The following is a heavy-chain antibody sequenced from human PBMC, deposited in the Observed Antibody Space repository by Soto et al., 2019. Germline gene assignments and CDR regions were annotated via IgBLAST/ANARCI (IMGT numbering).Heavy chain of an antibody. V-gene: IGHV4-4*02. D-gene: IGHD1-20*01. Sequence: QVQLQESGPGLVKPSGTLSLTCVVSGASISDSHWWTWVRQPPGKGLEWIGEMFHSGRTNYNPTPTSRVTTSIDKSRDQFSLTLNSVTAADTAVYYCAKNNDSAIEAWGQGTTVTVSS. CDR2: MFHSGRT. CDR1: GASISDSHW. CDR3: AKNNDSAIEA. J-gene: IGHJ6*02.